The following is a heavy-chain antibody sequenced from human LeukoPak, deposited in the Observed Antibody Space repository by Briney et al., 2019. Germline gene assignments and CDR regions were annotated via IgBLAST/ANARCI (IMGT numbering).Heavy chain of an antibody. J-gene: IGHJ4*02. D-gene: IGHD1-14*01. CDR3: ARGRRNPVPAATFDY. Sequence: PSETLSLTCAVYGGSFSGYYWSWIRQPPGKGLEWIGEINHSGSTNYDPSLKSRVTISVDTSKNQFSLKLSSVTAADTAVYYCARGRRNPVPAATFDYWGQGTLVTVSS. V-gene: IGHV4-34*01. CDR2: INHSGST. CDR1: GGSFSGYY.